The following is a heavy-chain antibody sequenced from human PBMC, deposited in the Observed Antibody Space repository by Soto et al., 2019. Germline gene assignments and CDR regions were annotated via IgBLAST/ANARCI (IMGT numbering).Heavy chain of an antibody. D-gene: IGHD3-22*01. J-gene: IGHJ4*02. CDR2: ISYDGSNK. Sequence: QVQLVESGGGVVQPGRSLRLSCAASGFTFSSYAMHWVRQAPGKGLEWVPVISYDGSNKYYADSVKGRFTISRDNSKHTLYLQMNSLRAEDTAVYYCARLREDYYHSSGTFAYWGQGTLVTVSS. CDR1: GFTFSSYA. CDR3: ARLREDYYHSSGTFAY. V-gene: IGHV3-30-3*01.